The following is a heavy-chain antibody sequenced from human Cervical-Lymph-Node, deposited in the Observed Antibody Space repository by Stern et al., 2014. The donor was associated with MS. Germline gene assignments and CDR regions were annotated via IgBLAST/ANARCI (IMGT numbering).Heavy chain of an antibody. Sequence: VQLVESGGGLVKPGGSLRLSCAASGFTFNNAWMTWVRQAPGKGLEWVGRIKSTSDGGTTDYAAHVKGRFSISTDDSKNTVYLHMNSLKTEDTAVYFCTLSGFLWFGVEYWGQGTLVTVSS. CDR2: IKSTSDGGTT. CDR3: TLSGFLWFGVEY. CDR1: GFTFNNAW. V-gene: IGHV3-15*01. J-gene: IGHJ4*02. D-gene: IGHD3-10*01.